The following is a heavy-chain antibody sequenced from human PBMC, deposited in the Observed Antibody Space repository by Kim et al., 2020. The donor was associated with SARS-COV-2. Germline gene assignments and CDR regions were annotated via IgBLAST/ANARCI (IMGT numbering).Heavy chain of an antibody. V-gene: IGHV4-39*01. D-gene: IGHD3-9*01. J-gene: IGHJ6*02. CDR2: IYYSGST. CDR1: GGSISSSSYY. Sequence: SETLSLTCTVSGGSISSSSYYWGWIRQPPGKGLEWIGSIYYSGSTYYNPSLKSRVTISVDTSKNQFSLKLSSVTAADTAVYYCAIDILTDLDVWGQGTTVTVSS. CDR3: AIDILTDLDV.